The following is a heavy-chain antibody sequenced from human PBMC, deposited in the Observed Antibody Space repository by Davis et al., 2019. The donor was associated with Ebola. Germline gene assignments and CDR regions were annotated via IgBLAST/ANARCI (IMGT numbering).Heavy chain of an antibody. D-gene: IGHD6-19*01. CDR1: GFTVRSNH. J-gene: IGHJ4*02. V-gene: IGHV3-53*05. Sequence: GESLKISCAASGFTVRSNHMSWVRQAPGKGLEWVSVIYDHSTAYADSVRGRFIISRDKSNNTLYLEMNSLRVDDTAVYYCATTQWLREFDNWGQGTLVTVSS. CDR2: IYDHST. CDR3: ATTQWLREFDN.